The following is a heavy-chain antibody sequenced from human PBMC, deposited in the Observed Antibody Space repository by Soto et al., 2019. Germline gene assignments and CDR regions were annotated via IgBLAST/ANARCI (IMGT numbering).Heavy chain of an antibody. CDR1: GYSFTSYW. D-gene: IGHD6-6*01. Sequence: GESLKISCKGSGYSFTSYWISWVRQMPGKGLEWMGRIDPSDSYTNYSPSFQGHVTISADKSISTAYLQWSSLKASDTAMYYCASQSPRRHYYYYYGMDVWGQGTTVTVSS. J-gene: IGHJ6*02. V-gene: IGHV5-10-1*01. CDR3: ASQSPRRHYYYYYGMDV. CDR2: IDPSDSYT.